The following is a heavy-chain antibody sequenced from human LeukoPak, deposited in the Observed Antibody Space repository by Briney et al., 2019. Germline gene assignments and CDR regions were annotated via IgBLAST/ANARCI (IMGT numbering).Heavy chain of an antibody. D-gene: IGHD4-17*01. CDR1: GGSFSGYY. CDR2: IYTSGST. V-gene: IGHV4-4*07. CDR3: ARDSDYGKYYYYYYGMDV. J-gene: IGHJ6*02. Sequence: SETLSLTCAVYGGSFSGYYWSWIRQPAGKGLEWIGRIYTSGSTNYNPSLKSRVTMSVDTSKNQFSLKLSSVTAADTAVYYCARDSDYGKYYYYYYGMDVWGQGTTVTVSS.